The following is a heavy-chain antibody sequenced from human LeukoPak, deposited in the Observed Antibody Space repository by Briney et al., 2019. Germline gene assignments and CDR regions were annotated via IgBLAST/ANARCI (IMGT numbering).Heavy chain of an antibody. Sequence: GGSLRLSCAASGYTFSSYAMHWVRQAPGKGLEWVAVISYDGSNKYYADSVKGRFTISRDNSKNTPYLQMNSLRAEDTAVYYCARAIAAAGRDDYWGQGTLVTVSS. CDR3: ARAIAAAGRDDY. D-gene: IGHD6-13*01. CDR1: GYTFSSYA. CDR2: ISYDGSNK. J-gene: IGHJ4*02. V-gene: IGHV3-30-3*01.